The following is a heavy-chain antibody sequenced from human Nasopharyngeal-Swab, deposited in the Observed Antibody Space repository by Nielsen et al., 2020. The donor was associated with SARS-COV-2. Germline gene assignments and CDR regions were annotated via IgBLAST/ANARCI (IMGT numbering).Heavy chain of an antibody. CDR2: ISAYNGNT. D-gene: IGHD2-2*01. Sequence: ASVNVSCKASGYTFTSYGISWVRQAPGQGLEWMGWISAYNGNTNYAQKLQGRVTMTTDTSTSTAYMELRSLRSDDTAVYYCARNFQPVDALHIVVVPDYYYMDVWGKGTTVTVSS. CDR3: ARNFQPVDALHIVVVPDYYYMDV. V-gene: IGHV1-18*01. J-gene: IGHJ6*03. CDR1: GYTFTSYG.